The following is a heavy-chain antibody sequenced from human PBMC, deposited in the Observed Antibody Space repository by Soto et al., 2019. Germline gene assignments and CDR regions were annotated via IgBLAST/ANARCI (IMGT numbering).Heavy chain of an antibody. Sequence: QVQLVQSGAEVKKPGASVKVSCKASGYTFTSQYIHWVRQAPGQGLEWMGIINPSDGSTIYAQKLQGRVTMTRDTSTSTVYVELSSLRSEDTAVYYCARDEDSGSYYFDSWGQVTLVTVSS. V-gene: IGHV1-46*04. J-gene: IGHJ4*02. CDR3: ARDEDSGSYYFDS. CDR1: GYTFTSQY. D-gene: IGHD1-26*01. CDR2: INPSDGST.